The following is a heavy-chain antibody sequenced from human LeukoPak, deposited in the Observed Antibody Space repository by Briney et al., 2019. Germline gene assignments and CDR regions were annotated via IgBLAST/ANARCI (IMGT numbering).Heavy chain of an antibody. CDR1: GFTFSSYW. V-gene: IGHV3-7*03. J-gene: IGHJ3*02. CDR2: IKQDGSEK. Sequence: GGSLRLSCAASGFTFSSYWMSWVRQAPGKGLEWVANIKQDGSEKYYVDSVKGRFTISRDNAKNSLYLQMNSLRAEDTAVYYCAKVLRGGYPFDGFDIWGQGTMVTVSS. CDR3: AKVLRGGYPFDGFDI. D-gene: IGHD3-22*01.